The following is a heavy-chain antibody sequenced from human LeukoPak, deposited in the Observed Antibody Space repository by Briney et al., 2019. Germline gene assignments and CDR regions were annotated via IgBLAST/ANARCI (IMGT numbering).Heavy chain of an antibody. CDR2: ISYDGSNK. V-gene: IGHV3-30*18. D-gene: IGHD1-26*01. Sequence: PGGSLRLSCAASGFTFSSYGMYWVRQAPGKGLEWVAVISYDGSNKYYADSVKGRFTISRDNSKNTLYLQMNSLRAEDTAVYYCAKSAATYSDYYGMDVWGQGTTVTVSS. CDR1: GFTFSSYG. J-gene: IGHJ6*02. CDR3: AKSAATYSDYYGMDV.